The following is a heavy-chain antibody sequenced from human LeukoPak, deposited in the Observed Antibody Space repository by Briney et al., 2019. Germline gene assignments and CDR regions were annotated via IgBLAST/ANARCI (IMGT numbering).Heavy chain of an antibody. V-gene: IGHV7-4-1*02. CDR1: GYTFTSYA. CDR2: FNTNTGDP. J-gene: IGHJ4*02. CDR3: ARDEWELLDSMGVDY. D-gene: IGHD1-26*01. Sequence: GASVKVSCKASGYTFTSYAMNWVRQAPGQGLEWMGWFNTNTGDPTYAQGFTGRFVFSLDTSVSTAYLQISSLKAEDTAVYYCARDEWELLDSMGVDYWGQGTLVTVSS.